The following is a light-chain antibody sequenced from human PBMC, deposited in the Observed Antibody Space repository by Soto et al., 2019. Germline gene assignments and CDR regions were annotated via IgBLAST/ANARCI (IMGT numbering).Light chain of an antibody. J-gene: IGKJ5*01. V-gene: IGKV1-12*01. CDR2: AAS. Sequence: DIQMTQSPSSVSASVGDRVTITCRASQGISSWLAWYQKKPGKAPNLLIYAASSLQSGVPSRFSGRESGTDFTLTISSLQPEDCAIYFCQQDNSFPITVGQGTRLEIK. CDR1: QGISSW. CDR3: QQDNSFPIT.